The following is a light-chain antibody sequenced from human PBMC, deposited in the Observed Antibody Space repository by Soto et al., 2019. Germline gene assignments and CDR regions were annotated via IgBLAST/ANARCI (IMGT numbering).Light chain of an antibody. Sequence: QTVVTQPPSVSGAPGQRVTISCTGNSSNLGAGYDVHWYQQLPGAAPKLVIFGNRNRPSGVPERFSGSKSGTSASLAITGLQAEDEADYYCQSYDNSLSGSGVFGTGTKLTVL. CDR3: QSYDNSLSGSGV. J-gene: IGLJ1*01. CDR2: GNR. CDR1: SSNLGAGYD. V-gene: IGLV1-40*01.